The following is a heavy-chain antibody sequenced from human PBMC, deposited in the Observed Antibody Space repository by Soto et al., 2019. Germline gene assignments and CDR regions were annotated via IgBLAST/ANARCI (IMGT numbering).Heavy chain of an antibody. D-gene: IGHD1-26*01. J-gene: IGHJ4*02. CDR2: ILVDGSST. CDR1: GVTGRHYS. V-gene: IGHV3-30*18. CDR3: VKGRYHSRWHKFDY. Sequence: GALLRTCEASGVTGRHYSLHWVRQAPGKGLEWVAVILVDGSSTDYAASVKGRFTISRDNSRSTLFLQMTNLRADDSAVYHCVKGRYHSRWHKFDYWGQAALVTLSA.